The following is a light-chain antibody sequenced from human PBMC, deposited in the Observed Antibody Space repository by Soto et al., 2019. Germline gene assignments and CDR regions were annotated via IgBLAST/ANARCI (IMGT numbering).Light chain of an antibody. V-gene: IGKV3-11*01. Sequence: EIVLTQSPAPLSLSPGERATLSCRASPSVTNYLAWYQQKPGQPPRLLIYGAFNRAAGIPARFSGSGSGTDFTLTISSLEAEDSAVYYCQQRNTWPPVTFGQGTRLQIK. CDR1: PSVTNY. CDR2: GAF. J-gene: IGKJ5*01. CDR3: QQRNTWPPVT.